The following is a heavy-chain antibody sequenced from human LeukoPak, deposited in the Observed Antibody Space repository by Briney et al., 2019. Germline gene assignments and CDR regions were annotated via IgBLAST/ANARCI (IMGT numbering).Heavy chain of an antibody. CDR2: ISGSGGST. CDR1: GFPFSSYA. D-gene: IGHD1-26*01. CDR3: AKDRSMYSGGGGYFDY. J-gene: IGHJ4*02. Sequence: GGSLRLSCAASGFPFSSYAMSWVRQAPGKGLEWVSAISGSGGSTYYADSVKGRFTISRDNSKNTLYLQMNSLRAEDTAVYYCAKDRSMYSGGGGYFDYWGQGTLVTVSS. V-gene: IGHV3-23*01.